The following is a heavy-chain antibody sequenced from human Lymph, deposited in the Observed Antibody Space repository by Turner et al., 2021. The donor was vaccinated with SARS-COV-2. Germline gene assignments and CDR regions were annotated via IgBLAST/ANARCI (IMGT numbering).Heavy chain of an antibody. CDR3: AKDGGGYFDY. V-gene: IGHV3-30*18. CDR2: ISDDGRSR. Sequence: QVQLVESGGAVVQPGRSLRLSCAVSGFTFSSYGMHWVRRAPGKGLGWVAVISDDGRSRFYADSEKGRFTISRENSKNTLYLQMNSLRAEDTAVYYCAKDGGGYFDYWGQGTLVTVSS. CDR1: GFTFSSYG. J-gene: IGHJ4*02. D-gene: IGHD3-10*01.